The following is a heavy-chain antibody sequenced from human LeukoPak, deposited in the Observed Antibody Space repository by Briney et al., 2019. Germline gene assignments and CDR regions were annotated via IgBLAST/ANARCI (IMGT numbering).Heavy chain of an antibody. D-gene: IGHD6-19*01. V-gene: IGHV3-23*01. Sequence: GGTLRLSCAASGFTFSSYGMSWVRQAPGKGLEGVSAISGRGGSTYYADSVKGRFTISRDNSKNTLYLQMNSLRAEDTAVYYCAKLVAVAGRNYWGQGTLVTVSS. CDR2: ISGRGGST. CDR1: GFTFSSYG. CDR3: AKLVAVAGRNY. J-gene: IGHJ4*02.